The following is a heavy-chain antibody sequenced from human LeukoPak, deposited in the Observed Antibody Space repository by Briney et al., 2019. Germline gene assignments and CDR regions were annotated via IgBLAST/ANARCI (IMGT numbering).Heavy chain of an antibody. J-gene: IGHJ3*02. CDR3: ARDLLDYYDSSGYPRGAFDI. CDR1: GFTFSTYA. CDR2: ISGGGGST. V-gene: IGHV3-23*01. Sequence: GGSLRLSCAASGFTFSTYAMSWVRQAPGKGLEWVSAISGGGGSTYYADSVKGRFTISRDNSKNTLYLQMNSLRAEDTAVYYCARDLLDYYDSSGYPRGAFDIWGQGTMVTVSS. D-gene: IGHD3-22*01.